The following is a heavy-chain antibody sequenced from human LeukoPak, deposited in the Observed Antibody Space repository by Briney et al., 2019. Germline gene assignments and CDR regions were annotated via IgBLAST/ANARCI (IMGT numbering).Heavy chain of an antibody. J-gene: IGHJ4*02. V-gene: IGHV3-9*01. CDR2: ISWNSGSI. CDR3: AKEAQAFDY. Sequence: QPGRSLRLSCVASGFTFDDYAMHWVRHAPGKGLEWVSGISWNSGSIGYADSVKGRFTISRDNAKNSLYLQMNSLRAEDTALYYCAKEAQAFDYWGQGTLVTVSS. CDR1: GFTFDDYA.